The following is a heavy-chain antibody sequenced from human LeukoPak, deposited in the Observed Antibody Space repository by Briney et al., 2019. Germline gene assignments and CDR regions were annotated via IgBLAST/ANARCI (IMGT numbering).Heavy chain of an antibody. V-gene: IGHV4-59*12. CDR2: IYYSGST. CDR3: ASRNFGVVTD. CDR1: GGSISSYY. Sequence: PSETLSLTCTVSGGSISSYYWSWIRQPPGKGLEWIGYIYYSGSTNYKPSLKSRVTISVDTSKNQFSLKLGSVTAADTAVYYCASRNFGVVTDWGQGTLVTVSS. D-gene: IGHD3-3*01. J-gene: IGHJ4*02.